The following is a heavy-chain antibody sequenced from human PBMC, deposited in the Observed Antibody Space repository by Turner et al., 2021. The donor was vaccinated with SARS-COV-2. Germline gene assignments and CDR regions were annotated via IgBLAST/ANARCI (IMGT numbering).Heavy chain of an antibody. CDR3: ARDLVATTQLFDY. J-gene: IGHJ4*02. CDR2: ISYDVSNK. V-gene: IGHV3-30-3*01. D-gene: IGHD5-12*01. CDR1: GFTFSSYA. Sequence: QGQLVASGGGVVQPGRSLRLSCAASGFTFSSYAMPWVRQAPGKGLEWVAVISYDVSNKYYADSVKGRITISRDNSKNTLYLQMNSLRAEDTAVYYCARDLVATTQLFDYWGQGTLVTVSS.